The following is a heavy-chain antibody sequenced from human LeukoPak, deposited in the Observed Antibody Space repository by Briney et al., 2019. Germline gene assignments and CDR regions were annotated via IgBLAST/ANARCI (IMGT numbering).Heavy chain of an antibody. V-gene: IGHV3-53*05. CDR2: IYSGGST. Sequence: GGSLRLSCAASGFTVSSNYMSWVRQAPGKGLEWVSVIYSGGSTYYADSVKGRFTISRDNSKNTLYLQMNSLRAEDMAVYYCAKDLAPYGGYEYYLDYWGQGTLVTVSS. CDR3: AKDLAPYGGYEYYLDY. D-gene: IGHD5-12*01. CDR1: GFTVSSNY. J-gene: IGHJ4*02.